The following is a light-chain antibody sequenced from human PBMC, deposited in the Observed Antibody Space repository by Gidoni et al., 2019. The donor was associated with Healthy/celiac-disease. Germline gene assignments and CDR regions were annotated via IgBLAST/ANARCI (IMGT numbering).Light chain of an antibody. CDR2: GAS. J-gene: IGKJ4*01. CDR1: QSVSSSY. V-gene: IGKV3-20*01. Sequence: EIVSTQSPGTLSLSPGERATLSCSASQSVSSSYLAWYQQKPGQAPRLLIYGASSRATGIPDRFSGSGSGTDFTLTISRLEPEDFAVYYCQQYGSSPLLTFGGGTKVEIK. CDR3: QQYGSSPLLT.